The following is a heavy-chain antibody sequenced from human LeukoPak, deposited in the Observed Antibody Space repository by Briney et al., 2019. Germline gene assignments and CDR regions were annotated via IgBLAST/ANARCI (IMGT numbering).Heavy chain of an antibody. J-gene: IGHJ4*02. CDR3: AKELAGDSSADY. CDR2: ISGSGGST. D-gene: IGHD3-22*01. CDR1: GFTFSSYS. Sequence: GGSLRLSCAASGFTFSSYSMNWVRQAPGKGLEWVSAISGSGGSTYYADPVKGRFTISRANSKNTLYLQMNSLRAEDTAVYYCAKELAGDSSADYWGQGTLVTVSS. V-gene: IGHV3-23*01.